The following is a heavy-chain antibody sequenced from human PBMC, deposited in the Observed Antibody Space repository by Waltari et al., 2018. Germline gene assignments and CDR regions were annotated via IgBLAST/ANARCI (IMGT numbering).Heavy chain of an antibody. CDR1: GGTFSSYA. Sequence: QVQLVQSGAEVKKPGSSVKVSCKASGGTFSSYAISWVRQAPGQGLEWMGGIIRILVTANYAQKFHGRVTITADESTSTAYMELSSLRSEDTAVYYCAGGGDTVVTTNRDYYYGMDVWGQGTTVTVSS. V-gene: IGHV1-69*12. J-gene: IGHJ6*02. D-gene: IGHD2-15*01. CDR2: IIRILVTA. CDR3: AGGGDTVVTTNRDYYYGMDV.